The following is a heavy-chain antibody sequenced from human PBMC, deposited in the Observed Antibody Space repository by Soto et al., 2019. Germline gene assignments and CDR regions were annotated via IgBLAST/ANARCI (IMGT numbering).Heavy chain of an antibody. J-gene: IGHJ3*02. D-gene: IGHD1-26*01. CDR1: GGTFSSYA. CDR3: ARGYSGSYGHAFDI. V-gene: IGHV1-69*13. CDR2: IIPIFGTA. Sequence: SVKVSCKASGGTFSSYAISWVRQAPGQGLEWMGGIIPIFGTANYAQKFQGRVTITADESTSTAYVELSSLRSEDTAVYYCARGYSGSYGHAFDIWGQGTMVTVSS.